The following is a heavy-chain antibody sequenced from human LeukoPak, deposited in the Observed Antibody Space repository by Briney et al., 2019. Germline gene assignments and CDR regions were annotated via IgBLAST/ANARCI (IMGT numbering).Heavy chain of an antibody. J-gene: IGHJ4*02. CDR2: IYYSGST. CDR3: ARGPSRIAAAAEYYFDY. D-gene: IGHD6-13*01. CDR1: GGSISSHY. Sequence: SETLSLTCTVSGGSISSHYWSWIRQPPGKGLEWIGYIYYSGSTNYNPSLKSRVTISVDTSKNQFSLKLSSVTAVDTAVYYCARGPSRIAAAAEYYFDYWGQGTLVTVSS. V-gene: IGHV4-59*11.